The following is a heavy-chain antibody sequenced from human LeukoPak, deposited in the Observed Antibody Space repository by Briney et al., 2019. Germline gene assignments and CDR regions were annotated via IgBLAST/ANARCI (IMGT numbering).Heavy chain of an antibody. Sequence: GGSLRLSCAASGFTFSHSAMTWVRQAPGRGLEWVSLISFSGANTYSADSVKGRFTISRDNSKDTLFLQMNSLRAEDTAIHYCVRDIELSTWGLGTMVTVSS. J-gene: IGHJ3*01. V-gene: IGHV3-23*01. D-gene: IGHD3-16*02. CDR1: GFTFSHSA. CDR3: VRDIELST. CDR2: ISFSGANT.